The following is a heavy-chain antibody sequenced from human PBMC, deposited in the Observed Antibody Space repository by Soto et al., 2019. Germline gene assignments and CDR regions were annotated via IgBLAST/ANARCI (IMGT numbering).Heavy chain of an antibody. V-gene: IGHV3-30*03. D-gene: IGHD3-22*01. J-gene: IGHJ4*02. Sequence: QPGGSLRLSCAASGFNFGNFGMSWVRQAPGKGLEWVAVISYDGSNKYYADSVKGRFTISRDNSKNTLYLQMNSLRAEDTAVYYCAVVAEASYFDYWGQGTLVTSPQ. CDR1: GFNFGNFG. CDR3: AVVAEASYFDY. CDR2: ISYDGSNK.